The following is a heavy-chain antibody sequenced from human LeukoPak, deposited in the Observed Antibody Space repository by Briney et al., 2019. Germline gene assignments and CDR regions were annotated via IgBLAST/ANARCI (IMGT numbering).Heavy chain of an antibody. CDR3: ARSFDGAGAD. CDR2: ISTSGSTI. J-gene: IGHJ4*02. CDR1: GFTFSTYN. V-gene: IGHV3-48*02. Sequence: GGSLRLSCAASGFTFSTYNMNWVRQAPGKGLEWVSYISTSGSTIYYADSVKGRFTISRDNAKNSLYLQMSSLRDEDTAVYYCARSFDGAGADWGQGTLVTVSS. D-gene: IGHD3-9*01.